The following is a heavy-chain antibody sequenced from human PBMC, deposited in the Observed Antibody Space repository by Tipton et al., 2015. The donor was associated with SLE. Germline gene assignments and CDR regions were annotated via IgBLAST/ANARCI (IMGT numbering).Heavy chain of an antibody. Sequence: SLRLSCAASGFTFSSYAIHWVRQAPGKGLEWVAVISYDGSDTYYADSVKGRFTISRDNSRNTLFLQMNSLRAEDTAGYYCVKDRTGAVAGSPDAFDIWGQGTVVTVSS. D-gene: IGHD6-19*01. J-gene: IGHJ3*02. V-gene: IGHV3-30-3*01. CDR2: ISYDGSDT. CDR3: VKDRTGAVAGSPDAFDI. CDR1: GFTFSSYA.